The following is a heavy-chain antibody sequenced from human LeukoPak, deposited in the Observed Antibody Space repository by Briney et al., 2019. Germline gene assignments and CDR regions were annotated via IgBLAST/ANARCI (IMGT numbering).Heavy chain of an antibody. D-gene: IGHD4-17*01. CDR1: GGTFSSYA. V-gene: IGHV1-69*04. J-gene: IGHJ3*02. Sequence: ASVTVSCKASGGTFSSYAISWVRQAPGQGLEWMGRIIPILGIANYAQKFQGRVTMTRDMSTSTVYMELSSLRSEDTAVYYCARDYGDNTDAFDIWGQGTMVTVSS. CDR3: ARDYGDNTDAFDI. CDR2: IIPILGIA.